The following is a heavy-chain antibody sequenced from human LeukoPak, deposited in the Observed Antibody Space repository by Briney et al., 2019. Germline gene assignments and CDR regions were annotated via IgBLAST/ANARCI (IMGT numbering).Heavy chain of an antibody. V-gene: IGHV3-66*01. CDR1: GFTVSSNY. CDR2: IYSGGNT. J-gene: IGHJ4*02. D-gene: IGHD3-22*01. CDR3: ARTSYYYDTSGSYVYYFDY. Sequence: PGGSLRLSCAASGFTVSSNYMSGVRQAPGKGLEWVSVIYSGGNTYYADSVKGRFTISRDTSKNTLYLQMNSLRAEDTAVYYCARTSYYYDTSGSYVYYFDYWGQGTLVTVSS.